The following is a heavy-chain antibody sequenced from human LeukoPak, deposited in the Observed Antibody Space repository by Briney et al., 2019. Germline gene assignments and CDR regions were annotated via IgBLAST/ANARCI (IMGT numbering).Heavy chain of an antibody. CDR3: AREGSGWYLSYYYGMDV. D-gene: IGHD6-19*01. CDR1: GYTFTSYG. Sequence: GASVKVSCKASGYTFTSYGISWVRQAPGQGLEWMGWISAYNGNTNYAQKLQGRVTMTTDTSTSTAYMELRSLRSDDTAVYYCAREGSGWYLSYYYGMDVWGQGTTVTVSS. V-gene: IGHV1-18*01. J-gene: IGHJ6*02. CDR2: ISAYNGNT.